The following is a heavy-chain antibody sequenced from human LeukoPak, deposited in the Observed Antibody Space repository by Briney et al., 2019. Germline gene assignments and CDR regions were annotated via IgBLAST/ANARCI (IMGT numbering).Heavy chain of an antibody. CDR1: GGSISSYY. V-gene: IGHV4-59*01. J-gene: IGHJ6*03. Sequence: SETLSLTCTVSGGSISSYYWSWIRQPPGKGLEWIGYIYYSGSTNYNPSLKSRVTISVDTSKNQFSLKLNSVTAADTGVYYCARSSEGRYYYDSSGYSYYYYYMDVWGKGNTVTISS. CDR3: ARSSEGRYYYDSSGYSYYYYYMDV. CDR2: IYYSGST. D-gene: IGHD3-22*01.